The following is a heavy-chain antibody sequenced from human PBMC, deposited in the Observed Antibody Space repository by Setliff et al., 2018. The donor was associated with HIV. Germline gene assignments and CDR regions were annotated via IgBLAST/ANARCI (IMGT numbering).Heavy chain of an antibody. V-gene: IGHV1-18*01. D-gene: IGHD6-6*01. J-gene: IGHJ4*02. Sequence: ASVKVSCKASGYTFTRYGISWVRQAPGQGLEWMGWISAYNGNTNYAEKLQGRVTSTTDTSTSTGYMELRSLRSDDTAVYYCARGQYSSSSGAFDYWGQGTLVTVSS. CDR1: GYTFTRYG. CDR2: ISAYNGNT. CDR3: ARGQYSSSSGAFDY.